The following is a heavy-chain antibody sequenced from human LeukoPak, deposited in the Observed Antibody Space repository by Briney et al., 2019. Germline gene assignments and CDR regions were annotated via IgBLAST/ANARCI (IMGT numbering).Heavy chain of an antibody. V-gene: IGHV4-59*01. CDR1: GGSISSYY. CDR3: ARSVLLPYYFDY. Sequence: KPSETLSLTCTVSGGSISSYYWSWIRQPPGKGLEWIGYIYYSGSTNYNPSLKSRVTISVDTSKNQFSLKLSSVTAADTAVYYCARSVLLPYYFDYWGQGTLVTVSS. CDR2: IYYSGST. J-gene: IGHJ4*02. D-gene: IGHD2/OR15-2a*01.